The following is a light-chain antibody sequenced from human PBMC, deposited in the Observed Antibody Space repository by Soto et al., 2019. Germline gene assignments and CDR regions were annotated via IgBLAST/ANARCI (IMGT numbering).Light chain of an antibody. CDR2: WAS. CDR3: QQYYRPWT. Sequence: DIVMTQSPDSLAVSLGERATINCKSSQSVLYSSNNKNYLAWYQQKPGQPPKLLIYWASTRESGVPDRFSGSGSGTDFTLTISSLQAEDVAVYYCQQYYRPWTFDQGTKVEI. J-gene: IGKJ1*01. V-gene: IGKV4-1*01. CDR1: QSVLYSSNNKNY.